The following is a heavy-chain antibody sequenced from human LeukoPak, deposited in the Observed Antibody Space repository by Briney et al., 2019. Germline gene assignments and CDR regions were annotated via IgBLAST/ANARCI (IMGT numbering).Heavy chain of an antibody. CDR3: ARRLGGADVFDI. Sequence: GEALQISCKGSGYFIISYWIAWVRQLPGKGLEWMGIIYPGDSDSKYSRSFEGQVTTSADKSINTSYLQWSSLKASDSAMYYCARRLGGADVFDIWGQGTMVTVSS. CDR2: IYPGDSDS. D-gene: IGHD3-16*01. V-gene: IGHV5-51*01. J-gene: IGHJ3*02. CDR1: GYFIISYW.